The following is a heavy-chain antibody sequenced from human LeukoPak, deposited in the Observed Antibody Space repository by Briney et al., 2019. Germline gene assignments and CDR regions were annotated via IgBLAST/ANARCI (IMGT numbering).Heavy chain of an antibody. D-gene: IGHD3-22*01. J-gene: IGHJ4*02. CDR2: ISAYNGYT. V-gene: IGHV1-18*04. CDR3: ARGFPPRRNYDSSGYYSYYFDH. Sequence: ASVKVSCKATGYTFTAYYMQWVRQAPGQGLEWMGWISAYNGYTHFAQKFQGRVTMTTDTSTSTAYMELRSLRSDDTAVYYCARGFPPRRNYDSSGYYSYYFDHWGQGTLVTVSS. CDR1: GYTFTAYY.